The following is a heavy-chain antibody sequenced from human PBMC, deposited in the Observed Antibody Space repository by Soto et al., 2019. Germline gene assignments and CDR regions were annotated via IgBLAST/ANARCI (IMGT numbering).Heavy chain of an antibody. CDR2: ISAYNGNT. V-gene: IGHV1-18*01. J-gene: IGHJ4*02. Sequence: QVQLVQSGAEVKKPGASVKVSCKTSGYTFTNFGLSWVRQAPGQGLEWMGWISAYNGNTNYAQNFQGRVTTTTDTSTSTAYLELRSLRSDDRPVYYCARGGTPIAYWGQGSLVTVSS. D-gene: IGHD3-16*01. CDR1: GYTFTNFG. CDR3: ARGGTPIAY.